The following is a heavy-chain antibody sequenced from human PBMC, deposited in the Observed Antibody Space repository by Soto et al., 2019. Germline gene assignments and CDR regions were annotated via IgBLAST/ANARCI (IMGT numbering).Heavy chain of an antibody. CDR1: GFTFSSFG. CDR2: IWYDGSKK. J-gene: IGHJ6*02. V-gene: IGHV3-33*01. Sequence: QVQVVESGGGVVQPGRSLRLSCAASGFTFSSFGMHWVRQAPGKGLEWVSLIWYDGSKKSYGDSVKGRFTISRDNSRKTVYLQMNSLRADDTAVYYCAREASYDSLWSGYYPSRNGMDVRGQGTTVTVSS. CDR3: AREASYDSLWSGYYPSRNGMDV. D-gene: IGHD3-3*01.